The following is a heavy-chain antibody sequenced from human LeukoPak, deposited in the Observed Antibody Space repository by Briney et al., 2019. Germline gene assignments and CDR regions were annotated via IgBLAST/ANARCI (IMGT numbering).Heavy chain of an antibody. V-gene: IGHV1-69*13. Sequence: SVNVSCKASGGTFSSYAISWVRQAPGQGLEWMGGIIPIFGTANYAQKFQGRVTITADESTSTAYMELSSLRSEDTAVYYCATYGSGKKTFDYWGQGTLVTVSS. CDR1: GGTFSSYA. D-gene: IGHD3-10*01. J-gene: IGHJ4*02. CDR3: ATYGSGKKTFDY. CDR2: IIPIFGTA.